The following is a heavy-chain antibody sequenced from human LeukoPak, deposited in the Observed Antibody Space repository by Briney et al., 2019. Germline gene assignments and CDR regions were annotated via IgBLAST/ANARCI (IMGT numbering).Heavy chain of an antibody. D-gene: IGHD3-10*01. V-gene: IGHV3-48*04. CDR2: ISSTRSTT. CDR3: ATWFGEDAFDI. Sequence: HPGGSLRLSCAASGFTFSSYSMNWVRQVPGKGLEWVSYISSTRSTTYYADSVKGRFTISRDNAKNSLYLQMNSLRAEDTAVYYCATWFGEDAFDIWGQGTMVTVSS. J-gene: IGHJ3*02. CDR1: GFTFSSYS.